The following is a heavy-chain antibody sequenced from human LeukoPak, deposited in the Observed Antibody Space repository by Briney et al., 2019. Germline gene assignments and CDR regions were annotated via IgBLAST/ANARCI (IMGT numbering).Heavy chain of an antibody. V-gene: IGHV4-59*12. CDR1: GGSMGSY. CDR2: MYSGGRT. Sequence: TSETLSLTCTVSGGSMGSYWTWIRQPPGKGLEWIGYMYSGGRTNYNPSLKSRATISIDTSKKQFSLNLKSVTAADTAVYYCARAAGEAGGQYFDYWGQGTLVTVSS. CDR3: ARAAGEAGGQYFDY. D-gene: IGHD6-13*01. J-gene: IGHJ4*02.